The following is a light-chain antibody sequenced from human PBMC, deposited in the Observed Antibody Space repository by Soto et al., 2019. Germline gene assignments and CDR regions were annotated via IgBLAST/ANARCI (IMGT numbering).Light chain of an antibody. CDR1: QSVSSY. J-gene: IGKJ1*01. Sequence: EIVLTQSPGSLSLSPGERATLSCRASQSVSSYLAWYKQKPGQAPRLLIYGASSRATGIPDRFSGSGSGTDFSLTISRLEAEDFAGYYCQQYGSSGTFGQGTKVDIK. V-gene: IGKV3-20*01. CDR2: GAS. CDR3: QQYGSSGT.